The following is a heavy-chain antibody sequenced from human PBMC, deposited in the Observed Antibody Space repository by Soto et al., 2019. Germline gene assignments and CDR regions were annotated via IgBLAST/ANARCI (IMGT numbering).Heavy chain of an antibody. V-gene: IGHV4-39*07. CDR3: ARGFSSLPDY. J-gene: IGHJ4*02. Sequence: PSETLSLTCTVSGGSISSSSYYWGWIRQPPGKGLEWIGSIYYSGSTNYNPSLKSRVTMTRNTSKSTASMELSTLTSADTAVYYCARGFSSLPDYWGQGTLVTVSS. CDR2: IYYSGST. CDR1: GGSISSSSYY.